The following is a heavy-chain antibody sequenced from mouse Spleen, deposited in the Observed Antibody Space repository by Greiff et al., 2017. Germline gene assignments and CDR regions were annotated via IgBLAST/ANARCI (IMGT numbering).Heavy chain of an antibody. V-gene: IGHV1-81*01. Sequence: QVQLQQSGAELARPGASVKLSCKASGYTFTSYGISWVKQRTGQGLEWIGEIYPRSGNTYYNEKFKGKATLTADKSSSTAYMELRSLTSEDSAVYFCARPDGDSYYYAMDYWGQGTSVTVSS. D-gene: IGHD2-13*01. J-gene: IGHJ4*01. CDR1: GYTFTSYG. CDR3: ARPDGDSYYYAMDY. CDR2: IYPRSGNT.